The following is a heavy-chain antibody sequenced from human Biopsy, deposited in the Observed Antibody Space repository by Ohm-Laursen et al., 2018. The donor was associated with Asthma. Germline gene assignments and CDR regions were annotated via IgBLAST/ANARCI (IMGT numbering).Heavy chain of an antibody. J-gene: IGHJ4*02. D-gene: IGHD3-22*01. V-gene: IGHV4-4*02. CDR3: ARRWRSYDSSNYYLDQ. Sequence: SVTLSLTCDVCGGSISVSNWWSWVRQPPGGGLEWIGQIYHLGNANYNPFLKSRVTMSVDKSKNQFSLKLTSVTAADTAVYFCARRWRSYDSSNYYLDQWGQGTLVTVSS. CDR2: IYHLGNA. CDR1: GGSISVSNW.